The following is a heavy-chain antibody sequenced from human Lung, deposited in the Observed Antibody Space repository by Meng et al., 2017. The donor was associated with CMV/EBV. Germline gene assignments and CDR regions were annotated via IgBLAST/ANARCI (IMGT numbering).Heavy chain of an antibody. J-gene: IGHJ5*02. CDR2: IYGDDEK. Sequence: ITLKELGPTLVNPPQTLTLTCTFSGFSLSTSGVGVGWIRQPPGKALECLAIIYGDDEKRYSPSLESRLTVTKDTSKNQVVLTMTNMVPVDTATYYCARAAARPSDWFDPWGQGTLVTVSS. CDR1: GFSLSTSGVG. V-gene: IGHV2-5*02. D-gene: IGHD6-6*01. CDR3: ARAAARPSDWFDP.